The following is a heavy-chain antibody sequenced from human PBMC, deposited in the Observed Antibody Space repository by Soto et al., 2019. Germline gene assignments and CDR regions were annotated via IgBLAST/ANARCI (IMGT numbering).Heavy chain of an antibody. V-gene: IGHV3-30-3*01. CDR1: GFTFSSYA. Sequence: QVQLVESGGGVVQPGRSLRLSCAASGFTFSSYAMHWVRQAPGKGLEWVAVISYDGSNKYYADSVKGRFTVSRDNSKNTLDLQMNSLRAEDTAVYYCASGSPYGSGSYYVSGMDVWGQGTTVTVSS. CDR3: ASGSPYGSGSYYVSGMDV. D-gene: IGHD3-10*01. CDR2: ISYDGSNK. J-gene: IGHJ6*02.